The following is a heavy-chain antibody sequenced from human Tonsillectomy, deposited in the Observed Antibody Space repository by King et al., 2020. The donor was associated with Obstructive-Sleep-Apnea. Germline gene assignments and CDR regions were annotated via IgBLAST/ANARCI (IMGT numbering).Heavy chain of an antibody. D-gene: IGHD3-22*01. CDR1: GYTFTSYG. CDR3: ARDSGFPYWYFDL. Sequence: QLVQSGAEVKKPGASVKVSCKASGYTFTSYGISWVRQAPGQGLEWIGWISAYNGNTNYAQQLQGRVTMTTDPSTSTAYMELRSLRPDDTAVYYCARDSGFPYWYFDLWGRGTLVTVSS. CDR2: ISAYNGNT. V-gene: IGHV1-18*01. J-gene: IGHJ2*01.